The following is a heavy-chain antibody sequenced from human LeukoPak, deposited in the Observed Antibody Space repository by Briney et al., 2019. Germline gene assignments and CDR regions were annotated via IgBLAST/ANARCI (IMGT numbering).Heavy chain of an antibody. CDR3: ARDRGQQPYPGPFDY. D-gene: IGHD6-13*01. V-gene: IGHV1-2*02. Sequence: ASVKVSCKASGYTFTGYYMHWVRQAPGEGLEWMGWINPNSGGTNYAQKFQGRVTMTRDTSISTAYMELSRLRSDGTAVYYCARDRGQQPYPGPFDYWGQGTLVTVSS. CDR1: GYTFTGYY. J-gene: IGHJ4*02. CDR2: INPNSGGT.